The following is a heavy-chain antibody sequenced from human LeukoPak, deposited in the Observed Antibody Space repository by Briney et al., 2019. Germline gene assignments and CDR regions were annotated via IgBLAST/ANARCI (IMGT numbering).Heavy chain of an antibody. Sequence: PGGSLRLSCAASGFTFSDYYMNWLRQAPGKGLEWVSYISSSGSTIYYADSVKGRFTISRDNAKNSLYLQMNSLRAEDTAVYYCARAVYSSSWYDWFDPWGQGTLVTVSS. CDR3: ARAVYSSSWYDWFDP. J-gene: IGHJ5*02. CDR2: ISSSGSTI. V-gene: IGHV3-11*01. D-gene: IGHD6-13*01. CDR1: GFTFSDYY.